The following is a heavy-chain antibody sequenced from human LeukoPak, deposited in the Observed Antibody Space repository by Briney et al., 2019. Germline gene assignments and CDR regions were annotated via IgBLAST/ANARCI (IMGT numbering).Heavy chain of an antibody. V-gene: IGHV4-61*08. J-gene: IGHJ4*02. D-gene: IGHD1-1*01. CDR3: ARGKLGELEPADY. CDR2: IYYSGST. CDR1: GGSISSGGYY. Sequence: PSETVSLSCTVSGGSISSGGYYWSWIRQPPGKGLEWIGYIYYSGSTNYNPSLKSRVTISVDTSKNQFSLKLSSVTAADTAVYYCARGKLGELEPADYWGQGTLVTVSS.